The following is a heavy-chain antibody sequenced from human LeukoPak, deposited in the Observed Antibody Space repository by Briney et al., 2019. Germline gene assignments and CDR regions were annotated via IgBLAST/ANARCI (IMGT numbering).Heavy chain of an antibody. D-gene: IGHD2-2*01. Sequence: GGSLRLSCAASGFTFSSYSMNWVRQAPGKRLEWVSSISSSSSYMYYADSVKGRFTISRDNAKNSLYLQMNSLRAEDTAVYYCARDPKLGYCSSTSCSGYWGQGTLVTVSS. CDR3: ARDPKLGYCSSTSCSGY. CDR1: GFTFSSYS. J-gene: IGHJ4*02. CDR2: ISSSSSYM. V-gene: IGHV3-21*01.